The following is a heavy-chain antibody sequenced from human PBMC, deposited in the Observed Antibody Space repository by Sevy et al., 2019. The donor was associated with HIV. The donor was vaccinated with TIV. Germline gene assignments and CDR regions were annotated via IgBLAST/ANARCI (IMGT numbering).Heavy chain of an antibody. CDR1: GFIFKSYE. D-gene: IGHD4-17*01. V-gene: IGHV3-48*03. J-gene: IGHJ4*02. CDR2: ISNSGSTI. CDR3: ARDLPPSATTVAHFDY. Sequence: GGSLRLSCAASGFIFKSYEMNWVRQAPGKGLEWDSYISNSGSTIFFSDSVKGRFTISRDNTKNSVYLQMNSLRAEDTAVYYCARDLPPSATTVAHFDYWGRGTLVTVSS.